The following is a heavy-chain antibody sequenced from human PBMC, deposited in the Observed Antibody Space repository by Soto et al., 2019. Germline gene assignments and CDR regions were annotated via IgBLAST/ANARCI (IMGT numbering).Heavy chain of an antibody. Sequence: QVQLVQSGAEVKKPGASVKVSCKASGYTFTNFGISWVRQAPGQGLEWMGWISAYNGNTNYAQEFQGRVTMTTDTATRTAYMELRSLRSDNTAVYYCARGETPIDYWGQGTLGCVSS. CDR3: ARGETPIDY. V-gene: IGHV1-18*01. CDR2: ISAYNGNT. J-gene: IGHJ4*02. D-gene: IGHD1-26*01. CDR1: GYTFTNFG.